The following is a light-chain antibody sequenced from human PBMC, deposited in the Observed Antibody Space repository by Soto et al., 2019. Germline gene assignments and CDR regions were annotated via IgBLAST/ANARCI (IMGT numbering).Light chain of an antibody. CDR2: GAS. CDR3: QHYNNFPIT. V-gene: IGKV1-5*01. J-gene: IGKJ5*01. CDR1: QTISNW. Sequence: DVQITPSPSTLSASVGDRVTISFRASQTISNWLAWYQQKPGKAPNLLIYGASNLESGVPSRFSGSGSGTEFTLTISSLQPDDFATYYCQHYNNFPITFGQGTRLEIK.